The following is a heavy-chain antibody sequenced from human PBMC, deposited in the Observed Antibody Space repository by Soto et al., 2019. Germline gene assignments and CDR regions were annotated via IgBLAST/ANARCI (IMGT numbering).Heavy chain of an antibody. V-gene: IGHV1-3*01. CDR3: ARSDPYSSEYYYYGMDV. J-gene: IGHJ6*02. CDR2: INAGNGNT. CDR1: GYTFTSYA. D-gene: IGHD5-18*01. Sequence: VASVKVSCKASGYTFTSYAMHWVRQAPGQRLEWMGWINAGNGNTKYSQKFQGRVTITRDTSASTAYMELSSLRSEDTAVYYCARSDPYSSEYYYYGMDVWGQGTTVTVSS.